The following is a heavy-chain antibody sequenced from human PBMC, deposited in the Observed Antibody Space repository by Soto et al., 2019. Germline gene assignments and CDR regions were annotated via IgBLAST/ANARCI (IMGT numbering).Heavy chain of an antibody. D-gene: IGHD6-19*01. CDR3: ARDKDSSARPRAEFDY. CDR1: GYMFTSYF. J-gene: IGHJ4*02. Sequence: QGHLVQSGAEVKRPGASVRVSCESSGYMFTSYFIHWVRQAPGQGLEWVGVINPSDGTTTYAQKFQAKLTMTRGTSTTTVDMELSSLRSEDTAVYYCARDKDSSARPRAEFDYWGQGTLITVSS. V-gene: IGHV1-46*01. CDR2: INPSDGTT.